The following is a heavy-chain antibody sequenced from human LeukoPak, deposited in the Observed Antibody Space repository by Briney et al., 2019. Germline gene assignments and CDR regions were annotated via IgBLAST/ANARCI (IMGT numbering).Heavy chain of an antibody. V-gene: IGHV3-30-3*01. CDR1: GFTFSSYA. CDR2: ISYDGSNK. D-gene: IGHD6-19*01. CDR3: ARVAVAGPDYYYYGMDV. Sequence: GRSLRLSCAASGFTFSSYAMHGVRQAPGKGLEWVAVISYDGSNKYYADSVKGRFTISRDNSKNTLYLQMNSLRAEDTAVYYCARVAVAGPDYYYYGMDVWGQGTTVTVSS. J-gene: IGHJ6*02.